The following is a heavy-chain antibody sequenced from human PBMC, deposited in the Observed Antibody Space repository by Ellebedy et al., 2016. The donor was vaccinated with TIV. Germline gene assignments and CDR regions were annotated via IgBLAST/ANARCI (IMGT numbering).Heavy chain of an antibody. CDR3: ARMTSRGFSTPAY. V-gene: IGHV4-38-2*02. CDR2: MFHSGST. J-gene: IGHJ4*02. D-gene: IGHD6-19*01. CDR1: HYAISGGYY. Sequence: SETLSLXCSVSHYAISGGYYWGWIRQTPGKGLEWIASMFHSGSTYYNPSLRSRVTISVDTSKNQLSLKVISVTAADTAIYYCARMTSRGFSTPAYWGQGTLVTVSS.